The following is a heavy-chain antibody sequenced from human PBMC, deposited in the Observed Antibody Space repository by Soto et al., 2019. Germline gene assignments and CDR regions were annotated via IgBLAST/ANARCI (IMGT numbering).Heavy chain of an antibody. CDR2: INTGNGNT. J-gene: IGHJ5*02. CDR3: ARAISGYVT. CDR1: GITSTTYA. D-gene: IGHD5-12*01. Sequence: QVQLVQSGAEVKKPGASVKVSCKASGITSTTYAIHCVRQAPGHGLEWMGWINTGNGNTRYSQRFLGRVSLTTDTSTSTASMDLSSLTSEDTAVYYCARAISGYVTWGQGTLITVSS. V-gene: IGHV1-3*04.